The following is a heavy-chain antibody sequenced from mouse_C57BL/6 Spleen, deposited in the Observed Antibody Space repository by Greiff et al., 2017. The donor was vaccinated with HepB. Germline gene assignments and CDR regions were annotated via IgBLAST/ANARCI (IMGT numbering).Heavy chain of an antibody. CDR3: ARGDVAY. CDR2: IYPGDGDT. D-gene: IGHD3-3*01. Sequence: VQLQESGPELVKPGASVKISCKASGYAFSSSWMNWVKQRPGKGLEWIGRIYPGDGDTNYNGKFKGKATLTADKSSSTAYMQLSSLTSEDSAVYFCARGDVAYWGQGTLVTVSA. CDR1: GYAFSSSW. J-gene: IGHJ3*01. V-gene: IGHV1-82*01.